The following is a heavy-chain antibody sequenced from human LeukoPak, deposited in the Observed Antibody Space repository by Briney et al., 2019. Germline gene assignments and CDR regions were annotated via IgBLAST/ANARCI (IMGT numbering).Heavy chain of an antibody. CDR2: IYSSGST. CDR3: ARLGRVWFGELLGFDY. D-gene: IGHD3-10*01. Sequence: SETLSLTCTVSGGSISSYYWTWIRQPAGKGLEWIGRIYSSGSTKYNPSLKSRVTMSVDTSKNQFSLKLSSVTAADTAVYYCARLGRVWFGELLGFDYWGQGTLVTVSS. J-gene: IGHJ4*02. CDR1: GGSISSYY. V-gene: IGHV4-4*07.